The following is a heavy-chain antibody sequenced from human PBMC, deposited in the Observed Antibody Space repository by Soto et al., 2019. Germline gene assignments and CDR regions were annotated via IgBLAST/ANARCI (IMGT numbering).Heavy chain of an antibody. V-gene: IGHV4-30-4*01. J-gene: IGHJ6*02. CDR1: GGSISSGDYY. CDR2: IYYSGST. CDR3: AGEYYDFWSGRETYYYGMDV. D-gene: IGHD3-3*01. Sequence: SETLSLTCTVSGGSISSGDYYWSWIRQPPGKGLEWIGYIYYSGSTYYNPSLKSRVTISVDTSKNQFSLKLSSVTAADTAVYYCAGEYYDFWSGRETYYYGMDVWGQGTTVTVSS.